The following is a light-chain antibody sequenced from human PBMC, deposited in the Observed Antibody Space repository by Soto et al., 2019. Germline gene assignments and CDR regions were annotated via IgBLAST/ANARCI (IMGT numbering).Light chain of an antibody. V-gene: IGKV3-20*01. CDR1: QSVSSSY. CDR3: QQYGNSRWT. J-gene: IGKJ1*01. CDR2: GTS. Sequence: EIVLTQSPDTLSLSPGERATLSCRASQSVSSSYLAWYQQTPGQAPRLLIYGTSNRATGIPDRFSGSGSGTDFTLTISRLEPEDFAVHYCQQYGNSRWTFGQGTKVDIK.